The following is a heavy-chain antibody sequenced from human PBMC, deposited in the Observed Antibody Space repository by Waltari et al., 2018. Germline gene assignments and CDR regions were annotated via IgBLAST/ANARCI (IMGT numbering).Heavy chain of an antibody. V-gene: IGHV4-4*07. Sequence: QVQLQASGPGLVTPSETLSLTCTVSGGSISSYYWSWIRHPTGKGLEWIGRIYTSGSTNYNPSLKSRVTMSVDTSKNQCSLKLSSVTAADTAVYYCARGLRVAYDALDIWGQGTMVTVSS. D-gene: IGHD2-15*01. CDR2: IYTSGST. J-gene: IGHJ3*02. CDR3: ARGLRVAYDALDI. CDR1: GGSISSYY.